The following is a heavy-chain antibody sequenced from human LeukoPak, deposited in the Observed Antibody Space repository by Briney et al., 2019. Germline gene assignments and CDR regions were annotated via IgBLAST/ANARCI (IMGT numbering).Heavy chain of an antibody. D-gene: IGHD2-21*01. CDR3: AIAIECGGYWGYCFDH. V-gene: IGHV3-15*01. CDR2: IRGEIDGGTT. CDR1: GFTFTRAW. Sequence: GGSLRLSCATSGFTFTRAWMTWVRQAPGKGLEWVGRIRGEIDGGTTDYAAPVKGRFTMSRDDSKHTLYLQMDSLESDDTSVYFRAIAIECGGYWGYCFDHWGQGILVAVSS. J-gene: IGHJ4*02.